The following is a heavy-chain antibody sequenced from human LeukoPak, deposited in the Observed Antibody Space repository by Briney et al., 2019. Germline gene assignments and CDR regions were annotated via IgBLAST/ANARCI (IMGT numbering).Heavy chain of an antibody. CDR1: GGSFSGYY. CDR2: INHSGST. CDR3: ARVVDTAMVTPFDY. Sequence: KPSETLSLTCAVYGGSFSGYYWSWIRQPPGKGLEWIGEINHSGSTNYNPSLKSRVTISVDTSKNQFSLKLSSVTAADTAVYYCARVVDTAMVTPFDYWGQGTLVTVSS. V-gene: IGHV4-34*01. J-gene: IGHJ4*02. D-gene: IGHD5-18*01.